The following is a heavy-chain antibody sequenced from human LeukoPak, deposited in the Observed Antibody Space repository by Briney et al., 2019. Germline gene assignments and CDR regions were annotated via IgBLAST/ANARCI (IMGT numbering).Heavy chain of an antibody. Sequence: SETLSLTCTVSGGSINNFYWSWIRQSPGKGLEWIGYVHSSGRTDYNPSLRSRVSMSADTSKNQFSLKLSSVTAADTAVYYCARRIAVAGSNYFDYWGQGTLVTVSS. CDR1: GGSINNFY. J-gene: IGHJ4*02. D-gene: IGHD6-19*01. CDR2: VHSSGRT. CDR3: ARRIAVAGSNYFDY. V-gene: IGHV4-59*12.